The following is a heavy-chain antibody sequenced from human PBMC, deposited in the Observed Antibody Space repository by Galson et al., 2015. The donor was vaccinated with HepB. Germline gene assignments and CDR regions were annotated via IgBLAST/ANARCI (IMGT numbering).Heavy chain of an antibody. V-gene: IGHV1-46*01. CDR1: GYTFTSYY. Sequence: SVKVSCKASGYTFTSYYMHWVRQAPGQGLEWMGIINPSGGSTSYAQKFQGRVTMTRDTSTSTVYMELSSLRSEDTAVYYCARGITMIVVVMDFDYWGQGTLVTVSS. D-gene: IGHD3-22*01. J-gene: IGHJ4*02. CDR3: ARGITMIVVVMDFDY. CDR2: INPSGGST.